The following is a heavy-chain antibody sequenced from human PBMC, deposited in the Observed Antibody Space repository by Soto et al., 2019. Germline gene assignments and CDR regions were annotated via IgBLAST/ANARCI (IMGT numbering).Heavy chain of an antibody. D-gene: IGHD2-21*01. CDR2: ITDTGVST. CDR3: AKDTPVVMFLFDS. J-gene: IGHJ4*02. Sequence: GGSLRLSCTASEFTFYTYAMTWVRQAPGKGLEWVSSITDTGVSTYYADSVKGRFTISRDNSRNTLYLQMNSLRTDDTAVYYCAKDTPVVMFLFDSWGRGTLVTVSS. CDR1: EFTFYTYA. V-gene: IGHV3-23*01.